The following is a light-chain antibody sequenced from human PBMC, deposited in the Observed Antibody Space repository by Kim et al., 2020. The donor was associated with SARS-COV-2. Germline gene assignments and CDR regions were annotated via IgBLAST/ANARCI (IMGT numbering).Light chain of an antibody. CDR1: PSVSSN. V-gene: IGKV3-15*01. CDR2: DAS. J-gene: IGKJ1*01. Sequence: VSPGESATLSCRASPSVSSNLAWYQQKPGQAPRLLIYDASTRATGIPARFSGSGSGTEFTLTISSLQSEDFALYYCQHHNNWPLTFGQGTKVDIK. CDR3: QHHNNWPLT.